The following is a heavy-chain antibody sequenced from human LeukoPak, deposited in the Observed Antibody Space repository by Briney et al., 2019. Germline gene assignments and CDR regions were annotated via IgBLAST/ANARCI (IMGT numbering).Heavy chain of an antibody. CDR3: TTQTTVTTDY. D-gene: IGHD4-17*01. Sequence: PGGSLRLSCAASGFTFSNAWMSWVRQAPGKGLEWVGRIKSKTDGRTTDYAAPVKGRFTISRDDSKNTLYLQMNSLKTEDTAVYYCTTQTTVTTDYWGQGTLVTVSS. J-gene: IGHJ4*02. CDR1: GFTFSNAW. V-gene: IGHV3-15*01. CDR2: IKSKTDGRTT.